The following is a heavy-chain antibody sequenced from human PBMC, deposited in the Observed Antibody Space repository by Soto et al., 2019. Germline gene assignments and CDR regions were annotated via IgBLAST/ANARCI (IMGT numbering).Heavy chain of an antibody. CDR2: IWYDGSNK. CDR3: ARDKTVVTMVRGVTVDYYYMDV. J-gene: IGHJ6*03. D-gene: IGHD3-10*01. CDR1: GFTFSSYG. Sequence: GGSLRLSCAASGFTFSSYGMHWVRQAPGKGLEWVAVIWYDGSNKYYADSVKGRFTISRDNSKNTLYLQMNSLRAEDTAVYYCARDKTVVTMVRGVTVDYYYMDVWGKGTTVTVSS. V-gene: IGHV3-33*01.